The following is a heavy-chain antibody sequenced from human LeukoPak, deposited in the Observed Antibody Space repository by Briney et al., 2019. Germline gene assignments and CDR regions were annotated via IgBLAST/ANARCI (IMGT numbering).Heavy chain of an antibody. CDR2: ISYDGSNK. CDR3: ASGYDILTGYIY. V-gene: IGHV3-30*04. D-gene: IGHD3-9*01. Sequence: GGSLRLSCAASGFTFSSYAMHWVRQAPGKGLEWVAVISYDGSNKYYADSVKGRFTISRDNSKNTLYPQMNSLRAEDTAVYYCASGYDILTGYIYWGQGTLVTVSS. CDR1: GFTFSSYA. J-gene: IGHJ4*02.